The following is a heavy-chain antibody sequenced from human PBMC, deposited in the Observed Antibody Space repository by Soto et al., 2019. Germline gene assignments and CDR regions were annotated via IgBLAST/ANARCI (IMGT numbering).Heavy chain of an antibody. CDR3: ARRCITMLRAADDAFDI. J-gene: IGHJ3*02. D-gene: IGHD3-10*01. Sequence: GESLKISCKGSGYKFTSYYINWVRQMPGKGLEWMGRIDPSGSYSNFSPSFQGHVTISADKSISTAYLQWSRLEASDTAMYYCARRCITMLRAADDAFDIWGQGTMVTVSS. CDR2: IDPSGSYS. CDR1: GYKFTSYY. V-gene: IGHV5-10-1*01.